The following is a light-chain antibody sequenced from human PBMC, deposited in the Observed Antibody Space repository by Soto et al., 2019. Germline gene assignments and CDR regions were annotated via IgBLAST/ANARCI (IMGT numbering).Light chain of an antibody. CDR3: QQHGSSPPSWT. J-gene: IGKJ1*01. CDR1: QSVSSSY. CDR2: GAS. Sequence: ETVLTQSPGTLSLSPGERATLFCRASQSVSSSYLAWYQQKPGQAPRLLIYGASSRATGIPDRFSGSGSGTDFTLSISRLVPEDFAVYYCQQHGSSPPSWTFGQGTKVEIK. V-gene: IGKV3-20*01.